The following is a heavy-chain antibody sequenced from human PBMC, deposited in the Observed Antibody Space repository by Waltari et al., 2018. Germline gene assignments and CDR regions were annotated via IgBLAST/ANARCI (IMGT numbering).Heavy chain of an antibody. CDR1: GFTFRDYY. Sequence: QVQLVESGGGLVKPGGSLRLSCAASGFTFRDYYMSWTRTAPGKGLGGVSYSSSSRRYTNYADVVKGRFTISRDNAKNALYLQMNSLRAEDTAVYYCTGSSFSGDFDYWGQGTLVTVSS. V-gene: IGHV3-11*06. CDR2: SSSSRRYT. D-gene: IGHD6-13*01. CDR3: TGSSFSGDFDY. J-gene: IGHJ4*02.